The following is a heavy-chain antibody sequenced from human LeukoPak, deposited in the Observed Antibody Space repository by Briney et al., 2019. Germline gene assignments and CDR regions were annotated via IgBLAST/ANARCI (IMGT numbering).Heavy chain of an antibody. CDR2: INPNSGGT. CDR3: ARAPRGYGYYYGMDV. D-gene: IGHD5-12*01. Sequence: ASVKVSCKASGYTFTGYYMHWVRQAPGQGLEWMGWINPNSGGTNYAQKFQGWVTMTRDTSISTAYMELSRLRSDDTAVYYCARAPRGYGYYYGMDVWGQGTTVTVSS. V-gene: IGHV1-2*04. CDR1: GYTFTGYY. J-gene: IGHJ6*02.